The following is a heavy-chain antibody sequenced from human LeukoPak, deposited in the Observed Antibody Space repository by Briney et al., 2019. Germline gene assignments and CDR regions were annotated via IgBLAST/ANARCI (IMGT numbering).Heavy chain of an antibody. D-gene: IGHD2-8*02. J-gene: IGHJ6*04. CDR2: INHSGST. CDR3: ARGGDVYYGMDV. CDR1: GGSFSGRQ. Sequence: SETLSLTCAVFGGSFSGRQWSWIRQPPGEGLEWIAEINHSGSTNYNPSLKSRATISIDTTRNQFSLRLTSVTAADTAVYYCARGGDVYYGMDVWGSGTMVTVSS. V-gene: IGHV4-34*01.